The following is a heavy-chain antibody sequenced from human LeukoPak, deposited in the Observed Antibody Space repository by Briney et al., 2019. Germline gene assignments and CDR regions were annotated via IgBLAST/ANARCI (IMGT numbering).Heavy chain of an antibody. Sequence: PGGSLRLSCVASGFTFSNYAMSWVRQAPGKGPEWVSGIVNSGGSTYYADSVRGRLTISRDNSKKTVYLQMSSLRGDDTAIYYCAKDRAGYSYGMFDSWGQGTLVTVSS. CDR3: AKDRAGYSYGMFDS. D-gene: IGHD5-18*01. CDR2: IVNSGGST. CDR1: GFTFSNYA. J-gene: IGHJ4*02. V-gene: IGHV3-23*01.